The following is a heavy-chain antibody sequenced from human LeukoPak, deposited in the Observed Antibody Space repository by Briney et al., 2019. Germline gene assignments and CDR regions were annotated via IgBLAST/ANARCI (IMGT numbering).Heavy chain of an antibody. J-gene: IGHJ4*02. CDR3: ARVASGHYYFDY. D-gene: IGHD1-14*01. CDR2: MNPNSGNT. V-gene: IGHV1-8*03. CDR1: GYTFTSYD. Sequence: ASVKVSCKASGYTFTSYDINWVRQATGQGLEWMGWMNPNSGNTGYAQKFQGRVTITADKSTSTAYMELSSLRSEDTAVYYCARVASGHYYFDYWGQGTLVTVSS.